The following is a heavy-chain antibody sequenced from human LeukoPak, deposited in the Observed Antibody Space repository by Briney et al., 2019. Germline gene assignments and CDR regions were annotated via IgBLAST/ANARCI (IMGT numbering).Heavy chain of an antibody. D-gene: IGHD3-10*01. V-gene: IGHV1-2*02. CDR3: ARSPPRVLLWFGESPFHLDY. Sequence: GASGKVSCKASGYTFTRYYMHWGRQAPGQGVEWRGWINPNSGGTNYAQKFHGRVTMNRDTSISTAYMELSRLRSDDTAVYYCARSPPRVLLWFGESPFHLDYWGQGTLVTVSS. J-gene: IGHJ4*02. CDR1: GYTFTRYY. CDR2: INPNSGGT.